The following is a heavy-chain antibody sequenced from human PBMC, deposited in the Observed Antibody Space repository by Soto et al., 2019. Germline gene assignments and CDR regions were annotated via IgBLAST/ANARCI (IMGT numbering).Heavy chain of an antibody. D-gene: IGHD2-2*01. CDR2: ISYDGSNK. J-gene: IGHJ3*02. Sequence: QVQLVESGGGVVQPGRSLRLSCAASGFTFSSYGMHWFRQAPGKGLEWVAVISYDGSNKYYADSVKGRFAISRDNSKNTLYLQMNSLRAEDTAVYYCAKLIVGVPDDAFDIWGQGTMVTVSS. CDR1: GFTFSSYG. CDR3: AKLIVGVPDDAFDI. V-gene: IGHV3-30*18.